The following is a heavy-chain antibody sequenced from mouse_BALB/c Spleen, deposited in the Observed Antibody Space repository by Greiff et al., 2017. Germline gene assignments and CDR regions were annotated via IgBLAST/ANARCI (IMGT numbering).Heavy chain of an antibody. V-gene: IGHV5-4*02. CDR1: GFTFSDYY. Sequence: EVKLVESGGGLVKPGGSLKLSCAASGFTFSDYYMYWVRQTPEKRLEWVATISDGGSYTYYPDSVKGRFTISRDNAKNNLYLQMSSLKSEDTAMYYCARGLLRAYAMDYWGQGTSVTVSS. CDR2: ISDGGSYT. D-gene: IGHD1-1*01. J-gene: IGHJ4*01. CDR3: ARGLLRAYAMDY.